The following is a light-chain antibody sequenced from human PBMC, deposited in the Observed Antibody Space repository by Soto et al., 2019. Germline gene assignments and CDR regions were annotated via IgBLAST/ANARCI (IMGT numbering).Light chain of an antibody. CDR3: QQYNSYSIT. V-gene: IGKV1-5*01. CDR2: DAS. Sequence: DIQMTQSPSTLSASVGDRVTITCLASQTISNYLNWYQQQPGKAPKLLIYDASSLESGVPSRFSGSGSGTEFTLTISSLQPDDFATYYCQQYNSYSITFGQGTRLEIK. CDR1: QTISNY. J-gene: IGKJ5*01.